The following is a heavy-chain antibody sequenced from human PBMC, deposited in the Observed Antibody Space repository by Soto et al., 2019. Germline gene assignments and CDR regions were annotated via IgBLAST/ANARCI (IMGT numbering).Heavy chain of an antibody. D-gene: IGHD2-2*01. CDR3: AQRGYCSSTSCPTPHY. J-gene: IGHJ4*02. CDR2: INHSGNT. V-gene: IGHV4-34*01. Sequence: QVQLQQWGAGLLKPSETLSLTCAVYGGSFSGYYWSWIRQPPGKGLEWIGEINHSGNTNYNPSLKGRVTISVDTSKNQFSLKLSSVTAADTAVYYCAQRGYCSSTSCPTPHYWGQGTLVTVSS. CDR1: GGSFSGYY.